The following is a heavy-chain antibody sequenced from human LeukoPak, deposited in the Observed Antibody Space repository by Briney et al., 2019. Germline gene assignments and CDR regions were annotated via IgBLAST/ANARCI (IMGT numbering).Heavy chain of an antibody. V-gene: IGHV1-69*05. CDR1: GGTFNNSA. D-gene: IGHD4-17*01. Sequence: SVKVSCKTSGGTFNNSAISWVRQAPGQGLEWLGGIMPLFGTAGYAQKFQGRVIITKDESTRTVYLELTSLTSDDTAVYYCARDVHGDYGSGWFDPWGQGTLVSVSS. CDR2: IMPLFGTA. J-gene: IGHJ5*02. CDR3: ARDVHGDYGSGWFDP.